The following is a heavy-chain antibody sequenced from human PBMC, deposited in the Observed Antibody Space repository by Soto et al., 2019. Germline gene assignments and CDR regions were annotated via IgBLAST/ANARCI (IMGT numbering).Heavy chain of an antibody. J-gene: IGHJ6*02. D-gene: IGHD1-26*01. CDR3: ARVRSGTYFGVYYNGMDG. Sequence: QVQLVQSASEVKKPGSSAKVSCKASGGTFSNYAFSWVRQAPGQGLEWMGGIIPMIGTANYAEKFQGRVTITADESTSTVYMELSRLRSEDTALYYCARVRSGTYFGVYYNGMDGWGQGTAVTVSS. CDR2: IIPMIGTA. V-gene: IGHV1-69*01. CDR1: GGTFSNYA.